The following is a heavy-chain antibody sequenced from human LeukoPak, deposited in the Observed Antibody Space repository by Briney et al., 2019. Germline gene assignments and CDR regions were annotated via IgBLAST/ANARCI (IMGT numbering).Heavy chain of an antibody. D-gene: IGHD4-23*01. Sequence: ASVKVSCKASGGTFSSYAISWVRQAPGQGLEWTGRIIPILGIANYAQKFQGRVTITADKSTSTAYMELSSLRSEDTAVYYCARGNGGNSAGGYWGQGTLVTVSS. CDR3: ARGNGGNSAGGY. CDR1: GGTFSSYA. V-gene: IGHV1-69*04. J-gene: IGHJ4*02. CDR2: IIPILGIA.